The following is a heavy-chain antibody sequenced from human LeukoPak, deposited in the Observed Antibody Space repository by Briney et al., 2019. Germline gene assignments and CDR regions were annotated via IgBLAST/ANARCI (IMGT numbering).Heavy chain of an antibody. CDR3: ARVLHYYDCSGYHDY. J-gene: IGHJ4*02. Sequence: PSETLSLTCTVSGGSISSGDYYWSWIRQPPGKGLEWIGYIYYSGSTYYNPSLKSRVTISVDTSKNQFSLKLSSVTAADTAVYYCARVLHYYDCSGYHDYWGQGTLVTVSS. V-gene: IGHV4-30-4*01. D-gene: IGHD3-22*01. CDR1: GGSISSGDYY. CDR2: IYYSGST.